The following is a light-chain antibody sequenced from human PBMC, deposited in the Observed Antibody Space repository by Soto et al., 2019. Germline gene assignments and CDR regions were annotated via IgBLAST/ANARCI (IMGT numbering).Light chain of an antibody. CDR2: AAS. CDR3: QQLDSYPIT. Sequence: IQLTQSPSSLSASVGDRVTITCRASQGISSFLGWYQQKPGEAPKLLIYAASTLRSGVPPRFSGSRSGTDFTLTISSLQPGDFATYYCQQLDSYPITFGHGTRLEIK. J-gene: IGKJ5*01. CDR1: QGISSF. V-gene: IGKV1-9*01.